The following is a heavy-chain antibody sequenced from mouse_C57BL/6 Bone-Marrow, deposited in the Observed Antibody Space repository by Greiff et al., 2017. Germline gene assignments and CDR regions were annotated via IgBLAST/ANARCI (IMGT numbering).Heavy chain of an antibody. J-gene: IGHJ3*01. D-gene: IGHD2-4*01. CDR1: GIDFSRYW. Sequence: CEASGIDFSRYWMSWVRRAPGKGLEWIGEINPDSSTINYAPSLKDKFIISRDNAKNTLYLQMSKVRSEDTALYYCACYDYEWFAYWGQGTLVTVSA. CDR3: ACYDYEWFAY. CDR2: INPDSSTI. V-gene: IGHV4-1*01.